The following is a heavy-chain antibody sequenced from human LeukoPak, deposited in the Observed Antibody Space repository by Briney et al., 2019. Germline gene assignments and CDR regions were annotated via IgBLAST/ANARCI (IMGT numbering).Heavy chain of an antibody. CDR1: GYTFTSYG. CDR3: VREIVGATLYFDY. D-gene: IGHD1-26*01. Sequence: ASVKVSCKASGYTFTSYGISWVRQAPGQGLERMGWISAYNGNTNYAQKLQGRVTMTADTSTSTAYMELRSLRSDDTAVYYCVREIVGATLYFDYWGQGTLVTVSS. V-gene: IGHV1-18*01. J-gene: IGHJ4*02. CDR2: ISAYNGNT.